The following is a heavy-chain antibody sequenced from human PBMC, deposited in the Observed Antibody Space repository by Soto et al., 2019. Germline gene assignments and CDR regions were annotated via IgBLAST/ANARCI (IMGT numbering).Heavy chain of an antibody. V-gene: IGHV1-3*01. CDR2: INAGNGNT. CDR1: VYTLTTYA. J-gene: IGHJ6*02. D-gene: IGHD1-1*01. Sequence: ASVKLSCKASVYTLTTYAMHWLRHAPRQGLEWMAWINAGNGNTRFSPKFQGRVTISRDTSASTAYIELRSLRSEDTAAYYCARRTGMEQNYYYQGTDVWRQGTTVTVSS. CDR3: ARRTGMEQNYYYQGTDV.